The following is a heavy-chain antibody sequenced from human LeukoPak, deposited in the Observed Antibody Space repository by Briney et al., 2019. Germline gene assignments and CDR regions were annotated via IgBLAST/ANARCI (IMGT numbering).Heavy chain of an antibody. Sequence: GGSLRLSCAASGFTFSSYAMHWVRQAPGKGLEWVAVISYDGSNKYYADSVKGRFTISRDNSKNTLYLQMNSLRAEDTAVYYCARDYRSTFDYWGQGTLVTVSS. V-gene: IGHV3-30*04. J-gene: IGHJ4*02. CDR1: GFTFSSYA. CDR3: ARDYRSTFDY. D-gene: IGHD1-26*01. CDR2: ISYDGSNK.